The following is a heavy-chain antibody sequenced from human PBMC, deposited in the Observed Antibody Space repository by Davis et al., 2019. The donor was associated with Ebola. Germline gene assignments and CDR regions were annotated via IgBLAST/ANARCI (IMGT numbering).Heavy chain of an antibody. CDR3: ARGRPGGFTGINYYYALDV. CDR2: ISDSGVST. J-gene: IGHJ6*02. Sequence: GESLKISCAASGFIFSNYALTWVRQTPGKGLEWISSISDSGVSTYYAASVKGRFTVSRDNSKDTLFLQMNTLRGEDTAVYYCARGRPGGFTGINYYYALDVWGQGTTVTVSS. D-gene: IGHD2-8*02. CDR1: GFIFSNYA. V-gene: IGHV3-23*01.